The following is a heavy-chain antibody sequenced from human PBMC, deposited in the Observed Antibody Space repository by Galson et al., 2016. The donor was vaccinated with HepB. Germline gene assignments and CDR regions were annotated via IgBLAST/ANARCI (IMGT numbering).Heavy chain of an antibody. D-gene: IGHD3-3*01. J-gene: IGHJ6*02. V-gene: IGHV3-74*03. Sequence: SLRLSCAVSGFTFSRYWMHWVRQAPGKGLVWVAHINNDGRTTTYADSVEGRFTISRDNSKNTLYLQMNSLGAEDTAVYYCAKAVTRNTIFGVVTGKEGAHYGMDVWGQGTTVTVSS. CDR3: AKAVTRNTIFGVVTGKEGAHYGMDV. CDR1: GFTFSRYW. CDR2: INNDGRTT.